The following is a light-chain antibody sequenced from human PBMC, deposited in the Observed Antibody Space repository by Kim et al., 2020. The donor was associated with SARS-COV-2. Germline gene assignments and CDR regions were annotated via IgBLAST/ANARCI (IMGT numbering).Light chain of an antibody. V-gene: IGLV6-57*02. CDR1: SGSIASNY. Sequence: GKPVTISCPGSSGSIASNYVQWYQQPPRSAPTTVIYEDNQRPSGVPDRFSGSIDSSSTSASLTISGLKTEDEADYYCQSYDSSNHVFGTGTKVTVL. J-gene: IGLJ1*01. CDR2: EDN. CDR3: QSYDSSNHV.